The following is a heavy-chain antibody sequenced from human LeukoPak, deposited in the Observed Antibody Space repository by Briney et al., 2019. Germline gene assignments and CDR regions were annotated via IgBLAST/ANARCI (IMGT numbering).Heavy chain of an antibody. CDR3: AREGFGYYYDSSGYGLYYFDY. CDR2: IIPIFGTA. V-gene: IGHV1-69*13. D-gene: IGHD3-22*01. CDR1: GGTFISYA. J-gene: IGHJ4*02. Sequence: SVKVSCKASGGTFISYAISWVRQAPGQGLEWMGGIIPIFGTANYAQKFQGRVTITADESTSTAYMELSSLRSEDTAVYYCAREGFGYYYDSSGYGLYYFDYWGQGTLVTVSS.